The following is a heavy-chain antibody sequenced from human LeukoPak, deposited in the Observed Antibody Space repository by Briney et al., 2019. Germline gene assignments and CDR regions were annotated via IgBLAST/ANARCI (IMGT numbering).Heavy chain of an antibody. CDR1: GFTFSAYA. V-gene: IGHV3-23*01. D-gene: IGHD3-10*01. CDR3: AKGISGTVRGVIGDL. CDR2: ISGSGDST. J-gene: IGHJ5*02. Sequence: PGGSLRLSCAASGFTFSAYAMTWVRQAPGKGLEWVSAISGSGDSTFYADSVKGRFTISRDNSKNTPYLQMNSLRAEDTAVYYCAKGISGTVRGVIGDLWGQGTLVTVSS.